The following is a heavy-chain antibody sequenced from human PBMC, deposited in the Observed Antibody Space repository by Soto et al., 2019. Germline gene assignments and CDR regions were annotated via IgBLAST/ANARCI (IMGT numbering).Heavy chain of an antibody. CDR1: GFTFNSYA. CDR2: IDGSGSGT. CDR3: ARSTAYD. J-gene: IGHJ4*02. D-gene: IGHD5-12*01. V-gene: IGHV3-23*01. Sequence: EVQLLESGGGLVQPGGSLRLSCAASGFTFNSYAMAWIRQVPGKGLDYVASIDGSGSGTYYADSAKGRFTISRDNSKDTVYLQINSLRAEDTALYYCARSTAYDWGQGTVVTVSS.